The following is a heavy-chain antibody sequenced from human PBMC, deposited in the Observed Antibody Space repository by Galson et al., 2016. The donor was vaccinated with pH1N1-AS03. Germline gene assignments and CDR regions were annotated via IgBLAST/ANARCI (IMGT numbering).Heavy chain of an antibody. CDR3: ARDPRGPCSSATYATTYYFGMDV. D-gene: IGHD1-26*01. CDR2: INPKNGVT. V-gene: IGHV1-2*04. CDR1: GYIFTDFY. J-gene: IGHJ6*02. Sequence: SVKVSCKASGYIFTDFYVHWVRQAPGQGLEWMGWINPKNGVTNYAQKFQAWVTMTGDTSISTAYMELHGLKSDDTAVYYCARDPRGPCSSATYATTYYFGMDVWGQGTTVIVSS.